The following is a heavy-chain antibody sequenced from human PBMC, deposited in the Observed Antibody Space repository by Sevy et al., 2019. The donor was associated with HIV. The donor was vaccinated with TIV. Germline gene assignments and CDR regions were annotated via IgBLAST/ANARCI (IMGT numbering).Heavy chain of an antibody. D-gene: IGHD1-1*01. CDR2: IKSIGQCSTT. J-gene: IGHJ4*02. CDR3: ADVGNSPAGY. Sequence: GGSLRLSCAASGFRFSGHYIDWVRQAPGKGLEWIGQIKSIGQCSTTQNGASVTGRFTISRDDSKNLVFLQMNSLKNEDTALYYCADVGNSPAGYWGQGTLVTVSS. CDR1: GFRFSGHY. V-gene: IGHV3-72*01.